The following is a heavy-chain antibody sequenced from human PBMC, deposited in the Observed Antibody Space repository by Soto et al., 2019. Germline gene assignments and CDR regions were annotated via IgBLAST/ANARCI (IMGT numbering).Heavy chain of an antibody. CDR2: IYYSGST. Sequence: AETLSLTCTVSGGSISSSSYYWGWVRQPPGKGLEWIGSIYYSGSTYYNPSLKSRVTISVDTSKNKFSLKLSSVTAADTAVYYCASPGGVGYCSGDTSSAAFDTWGQGTIVTVSS. CDR3: ASPGGVGYCSGDTSSAAFDT. D-gene: IGHD2-15*01. CDR1: GGSISSSSYY. J-gene: IGHJ3*02. V-gene: IGHV4-39*01.